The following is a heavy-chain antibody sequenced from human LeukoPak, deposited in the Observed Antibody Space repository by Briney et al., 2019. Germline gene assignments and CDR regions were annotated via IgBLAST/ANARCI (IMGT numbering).Heavy chain of an antibody. J-gene: IGHJ4*02. V-gene: IGHV1-2*02. D-gene: IGHD3-22*01. CDR1: GYTFTGYY. CDR2: INPNSGGT. Sequence: AASVKVSCKASGYTFTGYYMHWVRQAPGQGLEWMGWINPNSGGTNYAQKFQGRVTMTRDTSISTAYMELSRLRSDDTAVYYCARGSWSYYDSSGYTYYWGRGTLVTVSS. CDR3: ARGSWSYYDSSGYTYY.